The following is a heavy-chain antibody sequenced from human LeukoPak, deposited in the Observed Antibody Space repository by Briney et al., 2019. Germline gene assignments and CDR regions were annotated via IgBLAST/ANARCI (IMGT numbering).Heavy chain of an antibody. V-gene: IGHV3-23*01. CDR1: GFTFSTYA. D-gene: IGHD2-15*01. Sequence: GGSLRLSCAASGFTFSTYAVNWVRRAPGKGLEWVLAISISGGTTYYADSVKGRFSIYRDNSKNTLYLQMNSLRAEDTAVYYCAKDRNSWPTNFDSWGQGTLVTVSA. CDR2: ISISGGTT. CDR3: AKDRNSWPTNFDS. J-gene: IGHJ4*02.